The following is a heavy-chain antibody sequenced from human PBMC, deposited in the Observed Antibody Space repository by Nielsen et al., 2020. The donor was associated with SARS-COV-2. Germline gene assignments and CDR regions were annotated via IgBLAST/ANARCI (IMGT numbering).Heavy chain of an antibody. D-gene: IGHD5-24*01. CDR3: ATSPPMATNPGWFDP. Sequence: ASVKVSCKASGYTFTSYDINWVRQATGQGLEWMGWMNPNSGNTGYAQKFQDRVTMTEDTSTDTAYMELSSLRSEDTAVYYCATSPPMATNPGWFDPWGLGTLVTVSS. J-gene: IGHJ5*02. CDR2: MNPNSGNT. V-gene: IGHV1-8*01. CDR1: GYTFTSYD.